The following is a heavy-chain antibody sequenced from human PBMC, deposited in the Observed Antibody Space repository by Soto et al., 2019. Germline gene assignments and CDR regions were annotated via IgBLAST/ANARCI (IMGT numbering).Heavy chain of an antibody. J-gene: IGHJ4*02. CDR2: INHSGST. CDR3: ARHHDS. CDR1: DGSFSDYY. Sequence: SETLSLTCTVYDGSFSDYYWSWIRQPPGKGLEWIGEINHSGSTNYNPSLKSRVTISVDTSKNQFSLKLSSVTAADTAVYYCARHHDSWGQGTLVTVSS. V-gene: IGHV4-34*01.